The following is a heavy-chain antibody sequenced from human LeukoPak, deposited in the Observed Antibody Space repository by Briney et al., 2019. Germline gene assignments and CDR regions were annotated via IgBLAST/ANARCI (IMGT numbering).Heavy chain of an antibody. J-gene: IGHJ4*02. D-gene: IGHD6-6*01. V-gene: IGHV4-59*01. CDR1: GISIINYY. CDR3: ETTSGKSPVDH. CDR2: VHYSGSA. Sequence: SETLSLTCTVSGISIINYYWTWIRQPPGKGLEWIGFVHYSGSAYYSPSLKNRVTISLDTSKNQVSLQLTSVTTADTAVYYCETTSGKSPVDHWGQGTLVTVSS.